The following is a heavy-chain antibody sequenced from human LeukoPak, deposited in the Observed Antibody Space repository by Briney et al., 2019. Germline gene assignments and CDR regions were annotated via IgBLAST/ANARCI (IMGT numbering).Heavy chain of an antibody. CDR2: INPNSGGT. V-gene: IGHV1-2*02. CDR3: AVGSGPSYYYYYMDV. Sequence: ASVKVSCKASGYTFTGYYMHWVRQAPGQGLEWMGWINPNSGGTNYAQKFQGRVTMTRDTSISTAYMELSRLRSDDTAVYYCAVGSGPSYYYYYMDVWGKGTTVTVSS. D-gene: IGHD1-26*01. J-gene: IGHJ6*03. CDR1: GYTFTGYY.